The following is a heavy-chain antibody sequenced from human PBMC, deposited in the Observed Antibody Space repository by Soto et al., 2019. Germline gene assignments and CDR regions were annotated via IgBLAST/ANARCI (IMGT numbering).Heavy chain of an antibody. CDR2: IYPGDSDT. Sequence: EPLNVSCRVFGYSFTSYGIGWVLKMPGKGLEWMGIIYPGDSDTRYSPSFQGQITISADKSISTAYLQWSSLKASDTAMYYCARTKGYCSSTSCSKLGAFDIWGQGTMVTVSS. CDR1: GYSFTSYG. D-gene: IGHD2-2*01. J-gene: IGHJ3*02. V-gene: IGHV5-51*01. CDR3: ARTKGYCSSTSCSKLGAFDI.